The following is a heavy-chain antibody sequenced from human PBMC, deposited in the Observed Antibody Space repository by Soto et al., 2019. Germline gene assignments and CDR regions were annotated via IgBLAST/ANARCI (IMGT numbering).Heavy chain of an antibody. Sequence: EVQVVESGGALVQPGGSLRLSCAASGFTFSNYWMHWVRQVPGEGLVWVSSINNDGSRTWYADSVRGRIAMSRDNARNLVCLQMNSLRAEDTAVYYCGTTFEYWGQGALVTVSS. V-gene: IGHV3-74*01. J-gene: IGHJ4*02. CDR3: GTTFEY. D-gene: IGHD1-26*01. CDR2: INNDGSRT. CDR1: GFTFSNYW.